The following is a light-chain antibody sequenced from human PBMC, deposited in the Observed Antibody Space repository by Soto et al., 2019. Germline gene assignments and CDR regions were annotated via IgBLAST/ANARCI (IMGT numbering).Light chain of an antibody. V-gene: IGKV2-30*01. CDR3: MQHAHWPHT. CDR1: QSLVNSDVNTC. Sequence: DVVLTQSPLSLPVTLGQPASISCRSSQSLVNSDVNTCLQWFQQRPGQKPRRLIYQVSTRDSGVPDRLSGSESGTDFTLKISRVEAEDVGTYYCMQHAHWPHTFGQGTKLEIK. J-gene: IGKJ2*01. CDR2: QVS.